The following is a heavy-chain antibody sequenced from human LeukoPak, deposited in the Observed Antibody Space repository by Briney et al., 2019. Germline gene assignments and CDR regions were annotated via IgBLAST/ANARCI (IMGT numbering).Heavy chain of an antibody. CDR1: GFTFSDRY. J-gene: IGHJ4*02. V-gene: IGHV3-23*01. Sequence: QPGGSLRLSCTASGFTFSDRYIDWVRQAPGKGLEWVSSVSGSGGYTYYACSVKGRFTISRDNSKNTLYLQMTSLRAEDTAIYYCAKDRPNYYDSSGHYYRRDGDYWGQGTLVTVSS. CDR2: VSGSGGYT. D-gene: IGHD3-22*01. CDR3: AKDRPNYYDSSGHYYRRDGDY.